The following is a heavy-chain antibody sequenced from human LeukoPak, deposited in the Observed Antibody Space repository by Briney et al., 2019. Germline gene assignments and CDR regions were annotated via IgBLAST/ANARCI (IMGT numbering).Heavy chain of an antibody. CDR1: GGFNSRGGY. D-gene: IGHD6-19*01. Sequence: SETLSLTCTVSGGFNSRGGYWGWIRQPPGKGLEWIGSLFYGGSPYYNPSLKSRVTISVDTSKNQFSLKLTSVTAADTAVYYCARRLKTVVAEFYFDYWGQGTLVTVSS. V-gene: IGHV4-39*01. CDR2: LFYGGSP. J-gene: IGHJ4*02. CDR3: ARRLKTVVAEFYFDY.